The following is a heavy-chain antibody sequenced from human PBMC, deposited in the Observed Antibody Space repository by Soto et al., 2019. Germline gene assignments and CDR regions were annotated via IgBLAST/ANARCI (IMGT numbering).Heavy chain of an antibody. J-gene: IGHJ4*02. V-gene: IGHV3-33*01. Sequence: VGSLRLSFAASVFTFSSYGMHCVRHSPGKGLEWVAHIWYDGSNKDYADSVKGRFTISRDNSKNTLYLQINSLRVEDTAVYYWARVISTSSGRSQEYWGQGTLVTVSS. CDR2: IWYDGSNK. CDR1: VFTFSSYG. CDR3: ARVISTSSGRSQEY. D-gene: IGHD6-19*01.